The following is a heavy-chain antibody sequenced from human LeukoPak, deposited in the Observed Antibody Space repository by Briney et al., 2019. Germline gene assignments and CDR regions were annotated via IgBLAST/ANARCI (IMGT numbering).Heavy chain of an antibody. CDR1: GGSISSSDYY. Sequence: SETLSLTCAVSGGSISSSDYYWGWIRQPPGKGLEWIGSMYYSGSTYYNPSLKSRVTISADTSTNQLSLKLTSVTAADTAVYYCARRPCEVTTSIDIDYWGQGILVTVSS. CDR3: ARRPCEVTTSIDIDY. CDR2: MYYSGST. D-gene: IGHD2-21*02. J-gene: IGHJ4*02. V-gene: IGHV4-39*01.